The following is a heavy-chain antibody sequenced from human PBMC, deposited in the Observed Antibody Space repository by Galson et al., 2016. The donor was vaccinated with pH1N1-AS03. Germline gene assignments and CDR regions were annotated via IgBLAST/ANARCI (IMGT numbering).Heavy chain of an antibody. J-gene: IGHJ4*02. CDR3: ARVWGAAAGYFDY. CDR2: IDSDDDK. D-gene: IGHD3-16*01. V-gene: IGHV2-70*20. Sequence: PALVKPTQTLTLTCSFSGFSLPSPGVCVTWVRQPPGKALEWLATIDSDDDKYYTTSLKTRLTIPKDNSKNQVVLTMTNMDPVDTATYYCARVWGAAAGYFDYWGPGNLVVVSS. CDR1: GFSLPSPGVC.